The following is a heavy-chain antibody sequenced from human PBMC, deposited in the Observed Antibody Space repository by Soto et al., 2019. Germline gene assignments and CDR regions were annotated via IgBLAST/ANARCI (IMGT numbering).Heavy chain of an antibody. CDR2: IYYSGST. CDR3: ARLILGDYYGSGSYYIDY. D-gene: IGHD3-10*01. CDR1: GGSISSYY. Sequence: QVQLQESGPGLVKPSETLSLTCTVSGGSISSYYWSWIRQPPGKGLAWIGYIYYSGSTNYNPSLKSRVTISVDTSKNQFSLKLSSVTAADTAVYYWARLILGDYYGSGSYYIDYWGQGTLVTVSS. V-gene: IGHV4-59*08. J-gene: IGHJ4*02.